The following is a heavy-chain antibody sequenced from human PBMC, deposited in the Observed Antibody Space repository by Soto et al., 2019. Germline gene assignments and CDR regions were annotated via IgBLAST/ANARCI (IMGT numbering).Heavy chain of an antibody. CDR3: ATFPPFDWCPRGTHR. CDR1: GRPISSSSYY. V-gene: IGHV4-39*01. J-gene: IGHJ4*02. Sequence: QLQLQESGPGLVKPSETLSLTCTVSGRPISSSSYYWGWIRQPPGKGLEWIGSIYYSGSTYYNPSLKSRVSIAVDTSKFQFSLQRSSVTAADTAVYYGATFPPFDWCPRGTHRWGPGTLVNVSS. CDR2: IYYSGST. D-gene: IGHD3-9*01.